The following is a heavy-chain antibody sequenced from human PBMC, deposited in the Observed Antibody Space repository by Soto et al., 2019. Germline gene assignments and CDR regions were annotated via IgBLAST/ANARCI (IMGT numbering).Heavy chain of an antibody. CDR2: ISGSGATT. CDR1: GLTVSSNY. V-gene: IGHV3-23*01. D-gene: IGHD4-17*01. CDR3: ANRGTTVSSVAF. Sequence: PGGSLRLSCGVSGLTVSSNYMSWVRQAPGKGLEWVSAISGSGATTHFADSVKGRFTISRDNSKNTLYLQMNSLRAEDTAVYYCANRGTTVSSVAFWGQGTTVTVSS. J-gene: IGHJ6*02.